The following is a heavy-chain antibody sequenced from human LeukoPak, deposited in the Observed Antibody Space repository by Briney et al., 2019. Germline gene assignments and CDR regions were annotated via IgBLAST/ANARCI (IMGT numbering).Heavy chain of an antibody. CDR1: GFTFSTYG. D-gene: IGHD5-18*01. CDR3: ARDRAMEDY. J-gene: IGHJ4*02. CDR2: IKQDGREK. V-gene: IGHV3-7*04. Sequence: GGALRLSCAASGFTFSTYGMNWVRQAPGKGREGGANIKQDGREKNYVDSVKGRFTISRDNAKNSLYLQMSRLRVDDTAIYYCARDRAMEDYWGQGTLVTVSS.